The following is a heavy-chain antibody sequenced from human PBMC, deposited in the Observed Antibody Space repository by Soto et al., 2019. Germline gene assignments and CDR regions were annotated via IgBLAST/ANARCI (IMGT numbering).Heavy chain of an antibody. V-gene: IGHV3-23*01. Sequence: PGGSLRLSSAASGFPFSSYAMSWVRQAPGKGLEWVSAISGSGGSTYYADSVKGRFTISRDNSKNTLYLQMNSLRAEDTAVYYCAKPSGDDFWSGYPYYYYYYGMDVWGQGTTVTVSS. CDR2: ISGSGGST. CDR3: AKPSGDDFWSGYPYYYYYYGMDV. J-gene: IGHJ6*02. CDR1: GFPFSSYA. D-gene: IGHD3-3*01.